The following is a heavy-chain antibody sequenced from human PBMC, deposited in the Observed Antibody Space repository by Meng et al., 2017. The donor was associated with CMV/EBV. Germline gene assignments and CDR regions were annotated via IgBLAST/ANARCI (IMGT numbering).Heavy chain of an antibody. CDR1: GFTFSSYA. D-gene: IGHD6-19*01. CDR3: AKKRERDSGWFSHFDY. Sequence: GGSLRLSCAASGFTFSSYAMSWVRQAPGKGLEWVSAISGSGGSTYYADSVKGRFTISRDNSKNTLYLQMNSLRAEDTAVYYCAKKRERDSGWFSHFDYWGQGTLVTVSS. J-gene: IGHJ4*02. CDR2: ISGSGGST. V-gene: IGHV3-23*01.